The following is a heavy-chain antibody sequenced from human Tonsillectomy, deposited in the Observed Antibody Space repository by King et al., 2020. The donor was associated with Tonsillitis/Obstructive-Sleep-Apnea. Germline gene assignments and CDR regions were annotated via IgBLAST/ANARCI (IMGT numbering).Heavy chain of an antibody. J-gene: IGHJ4*02. D-gene: IGHD6-13*01. V-gene: IGHV3-53*01. CDR1: GFTVSSNY. Sequence: VQLVESGGGLIQPGGSLRLSCAASGFTVSSNYMSWVRQAPGKGLEWVSVIYSGGSTYYADSVKGRFTISRDNSKNTLYLQMNSLRAEDTAVYYCARASIAAAGYYFDYWGQGTLVTVS. CDR3: ARASIAAAGYYFDY. CDR2: IYSGGST.